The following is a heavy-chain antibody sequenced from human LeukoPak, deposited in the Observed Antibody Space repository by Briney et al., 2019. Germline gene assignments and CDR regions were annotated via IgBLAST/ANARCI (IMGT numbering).Heavy chain of an antibody. D-gene: IGHD4-23*01. CDR2: IYSGGNT. J-gene: IGHJ4*02. CDR3: ARRAGDYSHPYDY. Sequence: GGSLRLSCAASGLTVSSNCMSWVRQAPGKGLEWGSFIYSGGNTYYADSVKGRFTISRDKSKNTFHLQMHSLRAEDTAMYYCARRAGDYSHPYDYWGQGTLVTVSS. CDR1: GLTVSSNC. V-gene: IGHV3-53*01.